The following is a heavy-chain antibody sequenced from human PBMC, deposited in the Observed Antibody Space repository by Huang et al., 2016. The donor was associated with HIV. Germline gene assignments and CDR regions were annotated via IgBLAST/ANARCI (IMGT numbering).Heavy chain of an antibody. J-gene: IGHJ4*01. V-gene: IGHV4-59*11. Sequence: QVQLQESGPGLVKPSETLSLTCSVSGGSISSHYWSWIRQPPGKGLEWIGSIYYSGVSNYSPSLKSRVFISVDTSRNQFALKLSSVTAADTAVYYCASDRRHCSGGSCYYSDYWGHGTLVTVSS. CDR2: IYYSGVS. D-gene: IGHD2-15*01. CDR3: ASDRRHCSGGSCYYSDY. CDR1: GGSISSHY.